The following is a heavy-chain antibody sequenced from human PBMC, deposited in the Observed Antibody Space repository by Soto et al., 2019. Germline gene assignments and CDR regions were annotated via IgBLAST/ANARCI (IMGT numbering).Heavy chain of an antibody. V-gene: IGHV3-66*04. J-gene: IGHJ4*02. CDR1: GFTVNINY. D-gene: IGHD5-18*01. CDR2: IYSGGSA. Sequence: GGSLRLSRASSGFTVNINYMSWFLKAPGKGLEWVSVIYSGGSAYYADSVKGRFTISRDNSKNTLYLQMNSLRAEDTAVYYCARHGYSYGGGYFDYWGQGTLVTVSS. CDR3: ARHGYSYGGGYFDY.